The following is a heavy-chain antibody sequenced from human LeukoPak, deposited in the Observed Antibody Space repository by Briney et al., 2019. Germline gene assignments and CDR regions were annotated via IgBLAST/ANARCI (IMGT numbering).Heavy chain of an antibody. CDR1: GYTFTGQD. D-gene: IGHD3-10*01. CDR2: INPNSGGT. J-gene: IGHJ5*02. Sequence: ASVKVSCKASGYTFTGQDMHWVRQAPGQGLEWMGWINPNSGGTKYTEKFQGRVTMTRDTSISTAYMELSKLRSDDTALCFCARGFGNNWLDPWGQGTLVTVSS. V-gene: IGHV1-2*02. CDR3: ARGFGNNWLDP.